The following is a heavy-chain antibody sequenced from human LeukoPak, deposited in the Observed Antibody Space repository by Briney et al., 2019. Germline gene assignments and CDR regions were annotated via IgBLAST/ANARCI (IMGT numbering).Heavy chain of an antibody. CDR2: VFHSGST. J-gene: IGHJ3*02. CDR1: GGSITSYY. Sequence: PSETLSLTCTVSGGSITSYYWSWLRQPPGKGLEWIGHVFHSGSTNYNPSLKSRVTIPVDTSKNQFSLKLSSVTAADTAVYYCTRPYSSGWYGTFSIWGQGTMVTVSS. D-gene: IGHD6-19*01. CDR3: TRPYSSGWYGTFSI. V-gene: IGHV4-59*01.